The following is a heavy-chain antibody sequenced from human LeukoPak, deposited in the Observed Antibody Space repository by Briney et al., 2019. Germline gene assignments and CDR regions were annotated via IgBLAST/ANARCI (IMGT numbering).Heavy chain of an antibody. CDR2: ISAYNGNT. Sequence: ASVKVSCKASGYTFTSYGISWVRQAPGQGLEWMGWISAYNGNTNYAQKLQGRVTMTTDTSTSTAYMELRSLRSDDTAVYYCAREPKGKYYDILTGYYHDDAFDIWGQGTMVTVSS. D-gene: IGHD3-9*01. J-gene: IGHJ3*02. CDR1: GYTFTSYG. CDR3: AREPKGKYYDILTGYYHDDAFDI. V-gene: IGHV1-18*01.